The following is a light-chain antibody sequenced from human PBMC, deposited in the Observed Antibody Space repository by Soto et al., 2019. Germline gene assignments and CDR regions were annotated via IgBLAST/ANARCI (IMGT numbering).Light chain of an antibody. CDR1: QSVSSSY. CDR3: QQYGSSPFT. V-gene: IGKV3-20*01. CDR2: GAS. Sequence: EIVLTQSPGTLSLSPGERATLSCRASQSVSSSYLAWYQQKPGQAPRLLIYGASSRATGIPDRFSGSGSGTDFTLTISRLEPEYVAVYYWQQYGSSPFTFGPGTKVDIK. J-gene: IGKJ3*01.